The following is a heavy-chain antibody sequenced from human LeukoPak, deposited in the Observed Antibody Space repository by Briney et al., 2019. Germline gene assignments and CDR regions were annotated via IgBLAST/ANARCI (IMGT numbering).Heavy chain of an antibody. CDR2: INPSGGST. Sequence: ASVKVSCKASGYTFTSYYMHWVRQAPGQGLEWMGIINPSGGSTSYAQKFQGRVTMTRDMSTSTVYMELSSLRSEDTAVYYCARAFPNVRGVISRYYYYYMDVWGKGTTVTVSS. CDR1: GYTFTSYY. J-gene: IGHJ6*03. CDR3: ARAFPNVRGVISRYYYYYMDV. V-gene: IGHV1-46*01. D-gene: IGHD3-10*02.